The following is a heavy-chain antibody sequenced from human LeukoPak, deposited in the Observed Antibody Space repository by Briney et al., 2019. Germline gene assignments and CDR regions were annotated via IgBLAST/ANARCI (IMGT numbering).Heavy chain of an antibody. CDR2: ISSSGSTI. V-gene: IGHV3-48*03. CDR1: GFTFSSYE. CDR3: AREKLLWLGELEDYFDY. D-gene: IGHD3-10*01. J-gene: IGHJ4*02. Sequence: PGGSLRLSCAASGFTFSSYEMNWVRQAPGKGLEWVSYISSSGSTIYYADSVKGRFTISRDNAKNSLYLQMNSLRAEDTAVYYCAREKLLWLGELEDYFDYWGQGTLVTVSS.